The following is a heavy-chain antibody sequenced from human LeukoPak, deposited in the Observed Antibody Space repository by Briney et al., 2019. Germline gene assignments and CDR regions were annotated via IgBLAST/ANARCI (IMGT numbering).Heavy chain of an antibody. J-gene: IGHJ5*02. CDR3: ATVLHGSGSYSTWFDP. CDR2: INHSGST. V-gene: IGHV4-34*01. Sequence: PSETLSLTCAVYGGSFSGYYWSWIRQPPGKGLEWIGEINHSGSTNYNPSLKSRVTISVDTSKNQFSLKLSSVTAADTAVYYCATVLHGSGSYSTWFDPWGQGTLATVSS. D-gene: IGHD3-10*01. CDR1: GGSFSGYY.